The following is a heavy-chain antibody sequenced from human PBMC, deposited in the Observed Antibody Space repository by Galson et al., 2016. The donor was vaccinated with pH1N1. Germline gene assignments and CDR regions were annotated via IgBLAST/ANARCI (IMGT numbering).Heavy chain of an antibody. V-gene: IGHV3-74*01. CDR3: AREIGGRDSY. D-gene: IGHD3-3*01. Sequence: SLRLSCAASGFSFSNYWMHWVRQAPGKGLVWVSHIDTDGSITSYVDAVKGRFTISRDNAKNTLYLQLNSLRAEDTAMYYCAREIGGRDSYWGQGALVTVSS. J-gene: IGHJ4*02. CDR1: GFSFSNYW. CDR2: IDTDGSIT.